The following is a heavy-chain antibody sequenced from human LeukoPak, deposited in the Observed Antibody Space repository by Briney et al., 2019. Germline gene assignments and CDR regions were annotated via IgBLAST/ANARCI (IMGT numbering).Heavy chain of an antibody. V-gene: IGHV3-15*01. CDR1: GFTFSNAW. CDR2: IKSKTDGGTT. J-gene: IGHJ6*03. Sequence: PGGSLRLSCAASGFTFSNAWMSWVRQAPGKGLEWVGRIKSKTDGGTTDYAAPVKGRFTISRDDSKNTLYLQMNSLKTEDTAVYYCTRVGYYDFSFPAYMDVWGKGTTVTVSS. CDR3: TRVGYYDFSFPAYMDV. D-gene: IGHD3-3*01.